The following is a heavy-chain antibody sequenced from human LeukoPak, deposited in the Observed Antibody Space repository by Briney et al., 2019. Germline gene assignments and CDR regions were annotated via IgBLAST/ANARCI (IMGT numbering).Heavy chain of an antibody. V-gene: IGHV4-39*07. CDR1: GDSVSSGSDC. CDR3: ARISGSSLDY. D-gene: IGHD6-13*01. Sequence: SETLSLTCTVSGDSVSSGSDCWGWIRQPPGKGLEWIGRIYPSGSTNYNPSLKSRVTMSIDTSKNQFSLNLSSVAAADTAVYYCARISGSSLDYWGQGTLVTVSS. CDR2: IYPSGST. J-gene: IGHJ4*02.